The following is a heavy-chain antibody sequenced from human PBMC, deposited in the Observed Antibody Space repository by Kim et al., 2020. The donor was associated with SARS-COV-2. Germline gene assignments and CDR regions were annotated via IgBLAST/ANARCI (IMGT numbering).Heavy chain of an antibody. CDR3: ATWIRVPAGRVPY. J-gene: IGHJ4*02. CDR2: INSKSGGT. D-gene: IGHD2-2*03. CDR1: GYTFSDYH. Sequence: ASVKVSCKASGYTFSDYHIHWVRQAPGQGLEWMAWINSKSGGTEYAPMFQGRVTVTRDTSISTAYMDLSGLMSDDTAVYYCATWIRVPAGRVPYWGQGTLVTVSS. V-gene: IGHV1-2*02.